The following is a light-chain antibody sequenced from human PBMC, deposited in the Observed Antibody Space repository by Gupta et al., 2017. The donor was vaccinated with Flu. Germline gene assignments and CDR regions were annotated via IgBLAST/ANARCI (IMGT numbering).Light chain of an antibody. J-gene: IGKJ2*01. V-gene: IGKV3-11*01. Sequence: EIVLTQSQATLPLSPGERAPLSCRARQRVSSYLAWYQQNPGQAPRLLIYDASSRATGIPARFSGSGSGTDFTLTISSLEPEDFAVYYCQQRSNWPPGYTFGQGTKLKIK. CDR3: QQRSNWPPGYT. CDR1: QRVSSY. CDR2: DAS.